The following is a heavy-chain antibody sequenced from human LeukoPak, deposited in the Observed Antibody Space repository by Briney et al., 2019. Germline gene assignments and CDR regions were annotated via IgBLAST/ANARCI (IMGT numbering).Heavy chain of an antibody. D-gene: IGHD2-15*01. CDR1: GFTVSSNY. Sequence: GGSLRLSCAASGFTVSSNYMSWVRQAPGKGLEWVSVIYSGGSTYYADSVKGRFTISRDNSKNTLYLQMNSLRAEDTAVYYCARDFSYCSGGSCYSVFDYWGQGTPVTVSS. CDR2: IYSGGST. V-gene: IGHV3-53*01. J-gene: IGHJ4*02. CDR3: ARDFSYCSGGSCYSVFDY.